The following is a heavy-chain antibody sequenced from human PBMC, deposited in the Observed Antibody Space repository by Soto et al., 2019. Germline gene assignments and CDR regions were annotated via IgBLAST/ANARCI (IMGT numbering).Heavy chain of an antibody. CDR1: GGTFNTYA. D-gene: IGHD3-10*01. CDR2: ISPMFGAA. J-gene: IGHJ4*02. CDR3: AREVQVHTPAFVY. V-gene: IGHV1-69*19. Sequence: QVQLVQSGAEMKKPGSSVKVSCQSSGGTFNTYAMNWVRQAPGQGPEWMGDISPMFGAANYAPKFQGRVTITADESTGTTHMKLSSLTSENTALYFCAREVQVHTPAFVYWGQGTLVTVSS.